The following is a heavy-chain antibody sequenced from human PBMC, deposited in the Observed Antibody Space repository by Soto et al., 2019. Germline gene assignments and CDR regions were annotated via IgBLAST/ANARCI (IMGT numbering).Heavy chain of an antibody. Sequence: PGGSLRLSCAASGFTFSDYYMTWIRQAPGKGLEWVSYISSSGTGIYYADSVKGRFTIPRDNAKNSLYLQMNSLRAEDTAVYYCANLGYCSGGSCYSIDYWGQGTLVTVSS. CDR1: GFTFSDYY. CDR2: ISSSGTGI. J-gene: IGHJ4*02. CDR3: ANLGYCSGGSCYSIDY. V-gene: IGHV3-11*04. D-gene: IGHD2-15*01.